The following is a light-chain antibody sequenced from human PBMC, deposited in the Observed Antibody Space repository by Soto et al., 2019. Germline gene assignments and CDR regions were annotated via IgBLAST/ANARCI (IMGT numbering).Light chain of an antibody. Sequence: LAFTHSPGTLSFSPGERATLSCRASQSVSSSYLAWYQQKPGQAPRPLIYGASSRAIGIPDRFSGSGSGTDFTLTINRLEPEDFAVYYCQQYGSSPWTFGQGTKVDIK. J-gene: IGKJ1*01. V-gene: IGKV3-20*01. CDR3: QQYGSSPWT. CDR2: GAS. CDR1: QSVSSSY.